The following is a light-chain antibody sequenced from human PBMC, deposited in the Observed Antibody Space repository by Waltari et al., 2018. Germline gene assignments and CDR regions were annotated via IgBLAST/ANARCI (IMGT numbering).Light chain of an antibody. Sequence: VMTQSPATLSLSPGERVTLSCRASQSVSNKLGWYQQKPGQAPRLLIYDTSKRATGIADRFSGSGSGTDFILTISSLEPEDVAVYYCLQRSNGLTFGGGTKVDIK. J-gene: IGKJ4*01. V-gene: IGKV3-15*01. CDR2: DTS. CDR1: QSVSNK. CDR3: LQRSNGLT.